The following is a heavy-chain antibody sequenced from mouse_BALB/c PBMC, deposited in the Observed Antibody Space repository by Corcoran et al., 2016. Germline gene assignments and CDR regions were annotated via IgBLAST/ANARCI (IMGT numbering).Heavy chain of an antibody. CDR3: ARREDYDAMDY. J-gene: IGHJ4*01. CDR1: GFSLSTSGMG. Sequence: QVTLKESGPGILQPSQTLSLTCSFSGFSLSTSGMGVGWIRQPSGEGLEWLADIWWDDTKYYNPSLKSRLTISKDTYSNQVFLKITSVDTAETATYYGARREDYDAMDYGGQGTSVTVSS. CDR2: IWWDDTK. V-gene: IGHV8-5*01.